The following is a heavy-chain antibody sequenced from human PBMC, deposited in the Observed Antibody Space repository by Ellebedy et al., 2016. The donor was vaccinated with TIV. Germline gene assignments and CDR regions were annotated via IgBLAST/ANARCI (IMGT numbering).Heavy chain of an antibody. Sequence: GESLKISCAASGLTFSSHAMSWVRQAPGKGLEWVSSITESGGNTYYADSVKGRFTISRDNSKDTLFLQMNSLRAEDTAVYYCVREDGAFDIWGQGTMVTVSS. J-gene: IGHJ3*02. V-gene: IGHV3-23*01. CDR2: ITESGGNT. CDR3: VREDGAFDI. CDR1: GLTFSSHA. D-gene: IGHD3-10*01.